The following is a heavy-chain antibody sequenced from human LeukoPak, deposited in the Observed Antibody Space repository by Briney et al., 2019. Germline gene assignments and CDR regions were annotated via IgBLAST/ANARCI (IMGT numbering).Heavy chain of an antibody. V-gene: IGHV4-39*07. CDR1: GGSISSSSYY. CDR2: IYYSGST. D-gene: IGHD1-1*01. CDR3: ASWNWNDDWYFDL. Sequence: SETLSLTCTVSGGSISSSSYYWGWIRQPPGKGLEWIGSIYYSGSTYYNPSLKSRVTISVDTSKNQFSLKLSSVTAADTAVYYCASWNWNDDWYFDLWGRGTLVTVSS. J-gene: IGHJ2*01.